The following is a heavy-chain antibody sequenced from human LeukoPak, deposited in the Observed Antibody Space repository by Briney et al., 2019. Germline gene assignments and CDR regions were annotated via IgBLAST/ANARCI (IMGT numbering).Heavy chain of an antibody. Sequence: KPGEPLSLTCAVDGGSFSGYYWSCIRQPPGKGLEWIGEINHSGSTNYTPSLKSRFTISVDTSKNQFSLKLNSVTAADTAVYYCARGILSADYDSSGYDYYYYYYMDVWGKGTTVTVSS. CDR2: INHSGST. J-gene: IGHJ6*03. CDR1: GGSFSGYY. D-gene: IGHD3-22*01. CDR3: ARGILSADYDSSGYDYYYYYYMDV. V-gene: IGHV4-34*01.